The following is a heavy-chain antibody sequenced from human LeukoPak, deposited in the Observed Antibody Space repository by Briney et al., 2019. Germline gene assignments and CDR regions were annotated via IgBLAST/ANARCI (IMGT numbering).Heavy chain of an antibody. Sequence: PGGSLRLSCAASGFIFSSYSMNWVRQAPGKGLEWVSSISSSSSYIYYADSVKGRFTISRDNAKNSLYLQMNSLRAEDTAVYYCASGYCSSTSCYPAWGQGTLVTVSS. CDR2: ISSSSSYI. CDR3: ASGYCSSTSCYPA. V-gene: IGHV3-21*01. CDR1: GFIFSSYS. J-gene: IGHJ5*02. D-gene: IGHD2-2*01.